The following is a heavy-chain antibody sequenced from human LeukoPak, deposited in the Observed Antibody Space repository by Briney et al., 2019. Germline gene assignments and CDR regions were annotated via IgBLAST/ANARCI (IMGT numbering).Heavy chain of an antibody. CDR2: INHSGST. V-gene: IGHV4-34*04. J-gene: IGHJ4*02. CDR3: ASSRAVVVPAAIGSLGFYFDY. CDR1: GGSFSGYY. Sequence: PSETLSLTCAVHGGSFSGYYWSWIRQPPGKGLQWIGEINHSGSTNHNPSLKSRATISVDTPKSQFSLKLSSVTAADTAVYYCASSRAVVVPAAIGSLGFYFDYWGQGTLVTVSS. D-gene: IGHD2-2*02.